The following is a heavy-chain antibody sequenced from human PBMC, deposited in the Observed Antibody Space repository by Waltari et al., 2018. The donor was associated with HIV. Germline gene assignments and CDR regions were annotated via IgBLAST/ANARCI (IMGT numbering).Heavy chain of an antibody. D-gene: IGHD3-10*01. V-gene: IGHV1-69*15. CDR2: IIPMSGTA. Sequence: CKASGGTFISYSINWVRQVPGQGLEWLGRIIPMSGTANNAQKFQGRITITADESTSTAYMELRNLKSDDTAVYFCASARETMGVDFDSWGQGTLVNVSS. J-gene: IGHJ4*02. CDR3: ASARETMGVDFDS. CDR1: GGTFISYS.